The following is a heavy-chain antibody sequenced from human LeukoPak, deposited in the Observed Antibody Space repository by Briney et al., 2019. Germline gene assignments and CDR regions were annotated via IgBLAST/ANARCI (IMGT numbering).Heavy chain of an antibody. CDR1: GFTFSSYW. CDR3: AKEYSRGDYYGMDV. Sequence: PGGSLRLSCAASGFTFSSYWMSWVRQAPGKGLEWLANMKQDGSEKYYVDSVKGRFTISRDNAKNSLYLQMNSLRAEDTALYYCAKEYSRGDYYGMDVWGQGTTVTVSS. J-gene: IGHJ6*02. D-gene: IGHD3-10*01. V-gene: IGHV3-7*03. CDR2: MKQDGSEK.